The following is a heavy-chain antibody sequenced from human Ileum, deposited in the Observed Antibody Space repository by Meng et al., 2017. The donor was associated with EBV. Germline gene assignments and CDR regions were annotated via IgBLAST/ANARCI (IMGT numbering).Heavy chain of an antibody. CDR2: INTNTGNP. D-gene: IGHD3-3*01. CDR3: ARVAPSGYRYFDY. J-gene: IGHJ4*02. CDR1: GYTFINYA. V-gene: IGHV7-4-1*02. Sequence: QLVQAGLGLKKPRAPVTVSCKASGYTFINYAMNWVRQAAGQGLEWMGWINTNTGNPTYAQGFTRRFVFSLDTSFRTAYLQISSLKAEDTAVYYCARVAPSGYRYFDYWGQGTLVTVSS.